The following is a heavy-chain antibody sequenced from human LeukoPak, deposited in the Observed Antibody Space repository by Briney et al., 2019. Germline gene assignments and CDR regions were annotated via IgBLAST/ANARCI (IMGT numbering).Heavy chain of an antibody. V-gene: IGHV1-2*02. CDR2: IYPNNGAT. J-gene: IGHJ4*02. Sequence: SVKVSCKASGYTFSGTGQYLYWLRQAPGQGLECMGWIYPNNGATAYAQQFQGRVAMTRDTSINTAYMELSRLRPDDTAVYYCARDGPAQMVDFDYWGQGALVTVSS. CDR3: ARDGPAQMVDFDY. D-gene: IGHD3-10*01. CDR1: GYTFSGTGQY.